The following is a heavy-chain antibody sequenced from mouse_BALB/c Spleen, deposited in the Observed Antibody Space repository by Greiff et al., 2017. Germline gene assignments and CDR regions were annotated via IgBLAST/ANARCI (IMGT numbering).Heavy chain of an antibody. CDR2: IDTSDSYT. CDR3: ARGGDEDY. V-gene: IGHV1-69*01. Sequence: QVQLQQPGAELVMPGASVKMSCKASGYTFTDYWMHWVKQRPGQGLEWIGAIDTSDSYTSYNQKFKGKATLTVDESSSTAYMQLSSLTSEDSAVYYCARGGDEDYWGQGTTLTVSS. J-gene: IGHJ2*01. CDR1: GYTFTDYW. D-gene: IGHD3-3*01.